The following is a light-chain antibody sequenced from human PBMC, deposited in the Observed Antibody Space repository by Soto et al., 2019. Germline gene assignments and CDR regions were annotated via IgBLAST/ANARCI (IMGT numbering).Light chain of an antibody. CDR1: QSVSSN. J-gene: IGKJ4*01. CDR2: GAS. Sequence: EIVMTQSPATLSVSPGERATLSCRASQSVSSNFAWYQQKPGQAPRLLIYGASTRATGNPARFSGSGSGTEFTLTISRLQSEDFAVYYCQRYNNWPPLTFGGGTKVEIK. V-gene: IGKV3-15*01. CDR3: QRYNNWPPLT.